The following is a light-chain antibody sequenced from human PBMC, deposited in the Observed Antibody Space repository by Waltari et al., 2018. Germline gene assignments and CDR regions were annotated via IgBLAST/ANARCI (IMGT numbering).Light chain of an antibody. V-gene: IGLV2-23*02. Sequence: QSALTQPASVSGSPGQSTTISCTGTSSDIGSYSLFSWYQQHHGKAPKLIIYDLSARPSGISNRFSGSKSGNTASLAISGLQAEDEADYYCCSYTGSYTLAFGGGTNLIVL. CDR3: CSYTGSYTLA. CDR2: DLS. CDR1: SSDIGSYSL. J-gene: IGLJ3*02.